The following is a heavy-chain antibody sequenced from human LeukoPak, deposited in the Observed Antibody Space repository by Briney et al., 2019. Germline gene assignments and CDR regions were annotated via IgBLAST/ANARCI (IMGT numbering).Heavy chain of an antibody. CDR3: ASPLTYYYGSGSYLPVGY. Sequence: GGSLRLSCAASGFTFSSYEMNWVRQAPGKGLEWVSYISSSGSTIYYADSVKGRFTISRDNAKNSLYLQMNSLRAEDTAVYYCASPLTYYYGSGSYLPVGYWGQGTLVTVSS. D-gene: IGHD3-10*01. V-gene: IGHV3-48*03. CDR1: GFTFSSYE. CDR2: ISSSGSTI. J-gene: IGHJ4*02.